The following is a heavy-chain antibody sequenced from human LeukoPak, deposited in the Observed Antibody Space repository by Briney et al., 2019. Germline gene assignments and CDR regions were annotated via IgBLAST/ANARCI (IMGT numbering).Heavy chain of an antibody. D-gene: IGHD1-14*01. J-gene: IGHJ4*02. V-gene: IGHV4-59*01. Sequence: PSETLSLTCTVSGGSISRYYWSWIRQPPGKGLEWIGYIYYSGSTNYNPSLKSRVTISLDTSKNQFSLRLSSVTAADTAVYYCAGNRYYFDYWGQGTLVTVSS. CDR3: AGNRYYFDY. CDR1: GGSISRYY. CDR2: IYYSGST.